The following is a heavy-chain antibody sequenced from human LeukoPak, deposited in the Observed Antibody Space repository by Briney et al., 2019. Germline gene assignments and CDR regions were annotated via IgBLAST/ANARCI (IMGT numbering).Heavy chain of an antibody. CDR1: GFTYSNAW. CDR2: IKSKTDGGTT. J-gene: IGHJ4*02. Sequence: PGGSLRLSCAASGFTYSNAWMSWVRQAPGKGLEWVGRIKSKTDGGTTDYAEPVKGRFTISRDDSKKTLYLQMNSLKTEDTALYYCAAVSVDYGDSSFDFWGQGTLVTVSS. D-gene: IGHD4-17*01. CDR3: AAVSVDYGDSSFDF. V-gene: IGHV3-15*01.